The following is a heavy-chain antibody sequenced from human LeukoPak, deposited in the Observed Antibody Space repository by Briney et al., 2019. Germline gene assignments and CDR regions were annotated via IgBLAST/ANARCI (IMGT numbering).Heavy chain of an antibody. J-gene: IGHJ4*02. CDR1: RFSFSSYG. CDR2: ISYDGSNK. Sequence: GGSLRLSCAASRFSFSSYGMHWVRQAPGKGLEWVAVISYDGSNKYYADSVKGRFTISRDNSKNTLYLQMNSLKSEDTAVYYCAKGFHYYDSSCPVDYWGQGTLVTVSS. V-gene: IGHV3-30*18. CDR3: AKGFHYYDSSCPVDY. D-gene: IGHD3-22*01.